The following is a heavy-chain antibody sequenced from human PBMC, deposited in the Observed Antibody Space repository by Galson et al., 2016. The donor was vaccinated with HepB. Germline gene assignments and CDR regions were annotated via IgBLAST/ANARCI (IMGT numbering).Heavy chain of an antibody. V-gene: IGHV3-30*04. CDR2: ISYDGYKK. CDR1: GFTFSDYA. D-gene: IGHD3-10*01. Sequence: SLRLSCAASGFTFSDYAMQWVRQAPGQGLEWVAVISYDGYKKYHADSVKGRFTISRDNSKGTLYLQMNSLRAEDTAVYFCARDLGGDYWGRGTRVTVSS. CDR3: ARDLGGDY. J-gene: IGHJ3*01.